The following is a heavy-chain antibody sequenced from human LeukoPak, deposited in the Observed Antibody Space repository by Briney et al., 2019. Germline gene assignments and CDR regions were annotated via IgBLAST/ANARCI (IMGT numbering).Heavy chain of an antibody. CDR1: GFTLTTNY. CDR3: ARVRVSATYDAFDI. J-gene: IGHJ3*02. D-gene: IGHD2-21*02. V-gene: IGHV3-53*01. Sequence: GGSLRLSCAASGFTLTTNYMSWVRQAPGMGLEWVSIIYAGGSAYYQDSVKGRFTTSRDDSKNTLYLQMNSLRVEDTAVYYCARVRVSATYDAFDIWGQGTMVTVSS. CDR2: IYAGGSA.